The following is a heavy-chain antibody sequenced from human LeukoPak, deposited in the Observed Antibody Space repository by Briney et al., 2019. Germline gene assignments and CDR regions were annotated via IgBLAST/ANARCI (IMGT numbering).Heavy chain of an antibody. J-gene: IGHJ4*02. CDR1: GFTFRTYG. CDR3: AKLACSSASCSDLDY. Sequence: GGSLRLSCAASGFTFRTYGMHWVRQAPGKGLEWVAVILYDGTYKYYADSVKGRFTISRDNSKSALYLQMNSLRPEDTAAYYCAKLACSSASCSDLDYWGQGTLVTVSP. V-gene: IGHV3-30*18. D-gene: IGHD2-2*01. CDR2: ILYDGTYK.